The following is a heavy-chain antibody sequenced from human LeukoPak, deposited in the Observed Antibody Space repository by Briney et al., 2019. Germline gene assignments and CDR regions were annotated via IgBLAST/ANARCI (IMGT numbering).Heavy chain of an antibody. V-gene: IGHV1-2*02. CDR1: GYSFTGHY. CDR3: AREDYYGSGSYYNDPGGFDY. CDR2: INPKSGDT. J-gene: IGHJ4*02. D-gene: IGHD3-10*01. Sequence: ASVKVSCKASGYSFTGHYMHWVRQAPGQGLEWMGWINPKSGDTNYAQKFQGRVTMTRDTSISTAYMDMSSLRSDDTAVYYCAREDYYGSGSYYNDPGGFDYWGQGTLVTVSS.